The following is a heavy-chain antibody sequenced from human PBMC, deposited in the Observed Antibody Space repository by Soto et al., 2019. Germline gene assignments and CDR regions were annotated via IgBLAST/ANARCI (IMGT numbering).Heavy chain of an antibody. J-gene: IGHJ3*02. CDR3: ARHSIAADDAFDI. CDR1: GGSISSYY. V-gene: IGHV4-59*08. D-gene: IGHD6-13*01. Sequence: QVQLQESGPGLVKPSETLSLTCTVSGGSISSYYWSWIRQPPGKGLEWIGYIYYSGSTNYNPSLKSRVTRSVDTSKNQFSLKLSSVTAADTAVYYCARHSIAADDAFDIWGQGTMVTVSS. CDR2: IYYSGST.